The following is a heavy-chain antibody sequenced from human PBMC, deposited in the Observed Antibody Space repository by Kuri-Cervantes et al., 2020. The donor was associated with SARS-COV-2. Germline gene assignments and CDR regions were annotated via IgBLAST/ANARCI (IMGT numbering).Heavy chain of an antibody. CDR1: RGTFSSYA. J-gene: IGHJ4*02. V-gene: IGHV1-69*13. CDR3: AREAGYSTYVSQSYYFDY. CDR2: IIPIFSTA. D-gene: IGHD5-18*01. Sequence: SVKVSCKASRGTFSSYAFSWVRQAPGQGLEWMGRIIPIFSTANYTQKFQGRVTITAYESTSTAYMELSSLRSEDTAVYYCAREAGYSTYVSQSYYFDYWGQGTLVTVSS.